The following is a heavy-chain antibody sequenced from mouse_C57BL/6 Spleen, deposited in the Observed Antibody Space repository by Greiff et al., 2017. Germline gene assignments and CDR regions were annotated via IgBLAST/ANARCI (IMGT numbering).Heavy chain of an antibody. D-gene: IGHD2-3*01. Sequence: VQLQQPGAELVMPGASVKLSCKASGYTFTSYWMHWVKQRPGQGLEWIGEIDPSDSYTNYNQKFKGKSTLTVDKPSSTAYMQLSSLTSEDSAVYYCARSYDGYYPYAMDYWGQGTSVTVSS. CDR1: GYTFTSYW. CDR2: IDPSDSYT. J-gene: IGHJ4*01. V-gene: IGHV1-69*01. CDR3: ARSYDGYYPYAMDY.